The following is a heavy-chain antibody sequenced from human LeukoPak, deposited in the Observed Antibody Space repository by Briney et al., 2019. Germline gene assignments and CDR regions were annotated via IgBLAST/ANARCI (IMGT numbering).Heavy chain of an antibody. V-gene: IGHV4-4*02. CDR2: IYHSGST. CDR1: GFTVSSNY. Sequence: GSLRLTCAASGFTVSSNYMSWVRQAPGKGLEWIGYIYHSGSTYYNPSLKSRVTISVDRSKNQFSLKLSSVTAADTAVYYCARGWLNWGQGTLVTVSS. CDR3: ARGWLN. D-gene: IGHD5-12*01. J-gene: IGHJ4*02.